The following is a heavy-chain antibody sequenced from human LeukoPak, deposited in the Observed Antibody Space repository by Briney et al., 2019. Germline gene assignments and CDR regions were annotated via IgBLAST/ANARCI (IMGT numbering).Heavy chain of an antibody. V-gene: IGHV1-8*01. D-gene: IGHD3/OR15-3a*01. J-gene: IGHJ6*03. Sequence: GASVKVSCKASGYTFTSYDSNWVGQATGQGREWMGWMNPSIGSTGYAQKFQGGVSMPRNTSISTAYMELSSLRSEDTAVYSCARGLVDSSYYYYYYMDVWGKGTTVTVSS. CDR1: GYTFTSYD. CDR2: MNPSIGST. CDR3: ARGLVDSSYYYYYYMDV.